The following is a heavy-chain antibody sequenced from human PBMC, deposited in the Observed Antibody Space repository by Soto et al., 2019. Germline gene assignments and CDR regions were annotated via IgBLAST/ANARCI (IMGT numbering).Heavy chain of an antibody. J-gene: IGHJ3*02. V-gene: IGHV6-1*01. CDR1: GDSVSSNSAA. Sequence: KQSQTLSLTCAISGDSVSSNSAAWNWIRQSPSRGLEWLGRTYYRSKWYNDYAVSVKSRITINPDTTKNQFSLQLNSVTPEVTAVYYCAKDNPTGELSAFDIWGQGTMVTVSS. D-gene: IGHD1-26*01. CDR2: TYYRSKWYN. CDR3: AKDNPTGELSAFDI.